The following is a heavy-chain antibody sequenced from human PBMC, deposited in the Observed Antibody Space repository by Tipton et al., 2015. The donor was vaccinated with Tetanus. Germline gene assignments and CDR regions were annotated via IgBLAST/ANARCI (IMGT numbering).Heavy chain of an antibody. CDR3: ARRRSAVLSGAYHWYFDL. J-gene: IGHJ2*01. Sequence: QLVQSGAEVGKPRESLKISCQGSGYNFSHYSIGWVRQLPGRGLEWMGIVDPRDSQATYGPSFQGQVTLSADRSINVAYLQWGSLKASDTGLYYCARRRSAVLSGAYHWYFDLWGRGTLVGVSS. V-gene: IGHV5-51*01. CDR2: VDPRDSQA. CDR1: GYNFSHYS. D-gene: IGHD3-3*01.